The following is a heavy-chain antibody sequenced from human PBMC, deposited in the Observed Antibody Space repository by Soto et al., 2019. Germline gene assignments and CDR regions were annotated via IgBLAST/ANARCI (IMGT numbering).Heavy chain of an antibody. D-gene: IGHD2-15*01. CDR2: IAYDGSNA. Sequence: GGSLRLSCAASGFTYRDYAMHWVRQATGKGLGCLAVIAYDGSNAFYRDSVKGRFTISRDNSKNTLYLHMNSLRSEDTGVYYCARGDREDILVVVGARPGEYGIDIWGQGTTVTVSS. J-gene: IGHJ6*02. V-gene: IGHV3-30-3*01. CDR3: ARGDREDILVVVGARPGEYGIDI. CDR1: GFTYRDYA.